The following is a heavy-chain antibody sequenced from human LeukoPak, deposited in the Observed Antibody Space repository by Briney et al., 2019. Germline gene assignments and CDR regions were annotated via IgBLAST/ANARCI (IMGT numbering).Heavy chain of an antibody. CDR1: GFTFSSYA. V-gene: IGHV3-23*01. CDR3: AKDSSSWYYYYYYMDV. Sequence: GGSLRLSCAASGFTFSSYAMSWVRQAPGKGLEWVSAISGSGGSTYYADSVKGRFTISRGNSKNTLYLQMNSLRAEDTAVYYCAKDSSSWYYYYYYMDVWGKGTTVTVSS. J-gene: IGHJ6*03. D-gene: IGHD6-13*01. CDR2: ISGSGGST.